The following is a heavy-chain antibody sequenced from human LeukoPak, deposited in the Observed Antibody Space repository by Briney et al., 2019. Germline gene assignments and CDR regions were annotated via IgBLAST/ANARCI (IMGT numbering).Heavy chain of an antibody. Sequence: QSGGSLRLSCAASGFTFSSYEMNWVRQAPGKGLEWVSYISSSGSTIYYADSVKGRFTISRDNAKNSLYLQMNSLRAEDTAIYYCHGSGSYYNDHFDPWGQGTLVTVSS. J-gene: IGHJ5*02. CDR3: HGSGSYYNDHFDP. V-gene: IGHV3-48*03. D-gene: IGHD3-10*01. CDR1: GFTFSSYE. CDR2: ISSSGSTI.